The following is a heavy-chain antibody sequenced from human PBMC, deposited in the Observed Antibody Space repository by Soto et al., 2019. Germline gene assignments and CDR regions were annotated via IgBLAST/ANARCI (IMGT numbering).Heavy chain of an antibody. Sequence: QEQLVQSGAEVKKPGSSVKVSCKDTGGLFSSYAISWVRQAPGQGLEWMGGIIPVFGTTYYAQKFQDRVTITADESTNTAYMELSSLRSEDTAMYYCARVGSGYVWFNEFWGQGSLVTVSS. J-gene: IGHJ4*02. CDR3: ARVGSGYVWFNEF. V-gene: IGHV1-69*01. CDR2: IIPVFGTT. CDR1: GGLFSSYA. D-gene: IGHD3-22*01.